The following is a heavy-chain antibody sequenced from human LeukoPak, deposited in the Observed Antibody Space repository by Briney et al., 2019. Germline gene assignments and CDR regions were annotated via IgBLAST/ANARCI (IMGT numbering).Heavy chain of an antibody. CDR1: GYTFTSYA. CDR2: INAGNGNT. J-gene: IGHJ4*02. CDR3: ARADPSIAVAGLDY. D-gene: IGHD6-19*01. V-gene: IGHV1-3*03. Sequence: ASVKVSCKASGYTFTSYAMHWVRQAPGQRLEWMGWINAGNGNTKYSQEFQGRVTITRDTSASTAYMELSSLRSEDMAVYYCARADPSIAVAGLDYWGQGTLVTVSS.